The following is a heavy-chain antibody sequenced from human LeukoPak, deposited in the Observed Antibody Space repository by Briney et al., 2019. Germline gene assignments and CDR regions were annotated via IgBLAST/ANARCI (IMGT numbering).Heavy chain of an antibody. Sequence: GRSLRLSCAASVFSFSDYAMNWGRQTPGKGLEWVAVIWYDGSNKYYADSVKGRFTISRDNSKKMLYLHMNRLRVEDTAVYDCVRDRFTFGSCLIDSWGQGTQVTVSS. V-gene: IGHV3-33*01. CDR2: IWYDGSNK. D-gene: IGHD3-16*01. CDR3: VRDRFTFGSCLIDS. J-gene: IGHJ5*01. CDR1: VFSFSDYA.